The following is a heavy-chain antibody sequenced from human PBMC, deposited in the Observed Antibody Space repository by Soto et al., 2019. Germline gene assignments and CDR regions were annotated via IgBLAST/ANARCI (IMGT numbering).Heavy chain of an antibody. Sequence: GGSLRLSCAASGFTVNSYAMSWVRPAPGKGLEWVSAISGSGGSTYYADSVKGRFTISRDNSKNTLYLQMNSLRAEDTAVYYCARAYSSGWYPFDYWGQGTLVTVSS. CDR1: GFTVNSYA. V-gene: IGHV3-23*01. J-gene: IGHJ4*02. CDR3: ARAYSSGWYPFDY. D-gene: IGHD6-19*01. CDR2: ISGSGGST.